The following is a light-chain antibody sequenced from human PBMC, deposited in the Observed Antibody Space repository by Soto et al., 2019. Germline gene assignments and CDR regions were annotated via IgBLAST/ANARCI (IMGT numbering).Light chain of an antibody. V-gene: IGKV1-5*01. CDR2: DAS. J-gene: IGKJ4*01. CDR1: QYISNW. Sequence: QMTQSPSTLSASVGDRVTITCRASQYISNWVAWYQQKPGKAPKLLIYDASSLESGVPSRFTGSASEREFTLSISSLQPDDFATYYCQQYNSFSGTFGGGTKVDIK. CDR3: QQYNSFSGT.